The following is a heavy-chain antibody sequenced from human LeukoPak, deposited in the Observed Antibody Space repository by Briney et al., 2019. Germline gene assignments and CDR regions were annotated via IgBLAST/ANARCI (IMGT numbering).Heavy chain of an antibody. V-gene: IGHV3-30*04. CDR2: ISYDGSNK. J-gene: IGHJ6*03. CDR1: GFTFSSYA. CDR3: ARVCLAVAGIRYYYMDV. D-gene: IGHD6-19*01. Sequence: GGSLRLSCAASGFTFSSYAMHWVRQAPGKGLEWVAVISYDGSNKYYADSVKGRFTISRDNSKNTLYLQMNSLRAEDTAVYYCARVCLAVAGIRYYYMDVWGKGTTVTVSS.